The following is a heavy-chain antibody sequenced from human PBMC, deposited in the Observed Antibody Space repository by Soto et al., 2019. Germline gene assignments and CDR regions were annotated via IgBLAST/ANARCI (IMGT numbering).Heavy chain of an antibody. CDR1: GYTFTGYY. Sequence: ASVKVSCKASGYTFTGYYMHWVRQAPGQGLEWMGWINPNSGGTNYAQKFQGRFTMTRDTSISTAYMKLSRLRSDDTAVYYCARDGDTYSGYDFSLDYYYGMDVWGQGTTVTVSS. V-gene: IGHV1-2*02. CDR3: ARDGDTYSGYDFSLDYYYGMDV. J-gene: IGHJ6*01. CDR2: INPNSGGT. D-gene: IGHD5-12*01.